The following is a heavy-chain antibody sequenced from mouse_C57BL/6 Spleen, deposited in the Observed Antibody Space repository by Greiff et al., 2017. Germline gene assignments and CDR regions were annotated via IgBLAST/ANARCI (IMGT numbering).Heavy chain of an antibody. D-gene: IGHD4-1*01. Sequence: VQLQQPGAELVRPGSSVKLSCKASGYTFTSYWMHWVKQRPIQGLEWIGNIDPSDSETPYNQTFKDKATLTVDKSSSTAYMKLSSLTSEDSAVYYGARLGYAMDYWGQGTSVTVSS. CDR2: IDPSDSET. V-gene: IGHV1-52*01. CDR3: ARLGYAMDY. CDR1: GYTFTSYW. J-gene: IGHJ4*01.